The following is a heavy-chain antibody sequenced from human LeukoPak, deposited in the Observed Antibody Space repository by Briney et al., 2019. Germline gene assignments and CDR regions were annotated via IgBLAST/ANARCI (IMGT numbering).Heavy chain of an antibody. J-gene: IGHJ5*02. CDR2: IYYSGST. Sequence: PSETLSLTCTVSGGSISSFYWSWIRQPPGKGLEWIGYIYYSGSTNYNPSLKSRVTISVDTSKNQFSLKVSSVTAAVTAVYYCARHGTTGTNLNWFDPWGQGTLVTVSS. V-gene: IGHV4-59*01. D-gene: IGHD1-1*01. CDR1: GGSISSFY. CDR3: ARHGTTGTNLNWFDP.